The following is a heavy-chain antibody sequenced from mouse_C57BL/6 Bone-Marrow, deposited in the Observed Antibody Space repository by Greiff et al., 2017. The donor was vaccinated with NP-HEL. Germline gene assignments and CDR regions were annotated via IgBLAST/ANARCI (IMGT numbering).Heavy chain of an antibody. CDR1: GFNIKDDY. CDR2: IDPENGDT. Sequence: VQLQQSGAELVRPGASVKLSCTASGFNIKDDYIHWVKQRPEQGLEWIGWIDPENGDTEYASKFQGKATITADTSSNTAYLQLSSLTSEDTAVYYCTTYYYGSSWTFAYWGQGTLVTVSA. D-gene: IGHD1-1*01. V-gene: IGHV14-4*01. J-gene: IGHJ3*01. CDR3: TTYYYGSSWTFAY.